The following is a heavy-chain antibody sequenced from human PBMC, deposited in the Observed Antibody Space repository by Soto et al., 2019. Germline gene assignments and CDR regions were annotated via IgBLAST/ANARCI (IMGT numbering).Heavy chain of an antibody. CDR3: ATSRASIAVDGETEYYFDY. CDR2: INPNSGGT. Sequence: QVQLVQSGAEVKKSGASVKVSCKASGYTFTVYYMHWVRQAPGQGLEWMGWINPNSGGTNYAQKFQGWVTRTRDTSISTVYMALSMLRSDDTAVYCCATSRASIAVDGETEYYFDYWGQGPLVTVSS. J-gene: IGHJ4*02. D-gene: IGHD6-19*01. V-gene: IGHV1-2*04. CDR1: GYTFTVYY.